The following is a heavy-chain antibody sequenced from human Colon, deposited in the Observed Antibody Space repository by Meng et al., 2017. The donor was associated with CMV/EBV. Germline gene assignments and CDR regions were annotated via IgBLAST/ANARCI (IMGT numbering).Heavy chain of an antibody. V-gene: IGHV4-34*01. CDR1: GESFSGYY. CDR2: SYYTGST. D-gene: IGHD2-2*01. J-gene: IGHJ4*01. CDR3: ARATKSSCWEVLDY. Sequence: QVQLQQWGAGLLKTSETLSLTCAVYGESFSGYYWTWIRQPPGRGLEWIGESYYTGSTNYSPSLKSRVTISLDTSKNQFSLKLYSVTAADTAVYYCARATKSSCWEVLDYWGHGTLVTVSS.